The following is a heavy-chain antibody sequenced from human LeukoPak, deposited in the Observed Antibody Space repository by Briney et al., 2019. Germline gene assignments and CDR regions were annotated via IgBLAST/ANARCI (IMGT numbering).Heavy chain of an antibody. D-gene: IGHD2-15*01. Sequence: GGSLRLSCAASGFTFSSYAMHWVRQAPGKGLEWVAVISYDGSNKYYADSVKGRFTISRDNSKNTLYLQMNSLRAEDTAVYYCVRDNPRCCGVVPANIDDYWGQGTLVTVSS. CDR1: GFTFSSYA. CDR3: VRDNPRCCGVVPANIDDY. J-gene: IGHJ4*02. V-gene: IGHV3-30-3*01. CDR2: ISYDGSNK.